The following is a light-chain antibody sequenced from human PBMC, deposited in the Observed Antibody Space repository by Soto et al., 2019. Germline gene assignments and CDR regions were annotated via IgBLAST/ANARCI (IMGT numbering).Light chain of an antibody. CDR2: SNN. Sequence: QSVLTQPPSASGTPGQRVTISCSGSSSNIGRNTVSWYQQLPGTAPKLLIYSNNERPSGVPDRFFGSKSGTSASLAISGLQFEDEAGYYCASWDNSLNGYVFGAGTKVTVL. CDR1: SSNIGRNT. CDR3: ASWDNSLNGYV. V-gene: IGLV1-44*01. J-gene: IGLJ1*01.